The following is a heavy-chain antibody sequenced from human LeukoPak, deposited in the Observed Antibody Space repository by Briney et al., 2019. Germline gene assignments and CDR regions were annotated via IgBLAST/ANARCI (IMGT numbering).Heavy chain of an antibody. CDR1: GYTFTSYG. V-gene: IGHV1-18*01. Sequence: ASVKVSCKASGYTFTSYGISWVRQAPGQGLEWMGWISAYNGDTNYAQKLQGRVTMTTDTSTSTAYMELRSLRSDDTAVYYCARGLQENLAWLQAYSAFDIWGQGTMVTVSS. D-gene: IGHD6-19*01. CDR3: ARGLQENLAWLQAYSAFDI. J-gene: IGHJ3*02. CDR2: ISAYNGDT.